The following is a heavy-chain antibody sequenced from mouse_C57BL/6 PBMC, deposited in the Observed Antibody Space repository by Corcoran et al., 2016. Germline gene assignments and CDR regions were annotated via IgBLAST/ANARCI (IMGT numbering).Heavy chain of an antibody. CDR3: ARASNWDDYCDY. J-gene: IGHJ2*01. CDR2: ISYDGSN. V-gene: IGHV3-6*01. CDR1: GYSITSGYY. D-gene: IGHD4-1*01. Sequence: DVQLQESGPGLVKPSQSLSLTCSVTGYSITSGYYWNWIRQFPGNKLEWMGYISYDGSNNYNPSLKNRISITRDTSKNQFFLKLNSVTTEDTATYYWARASNWDDYCDYWGQGTTLTVSS.